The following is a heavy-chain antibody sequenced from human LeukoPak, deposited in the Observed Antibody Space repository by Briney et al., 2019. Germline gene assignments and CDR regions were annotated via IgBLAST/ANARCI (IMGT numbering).Heavy chain of an antibody. CDR2: INWNGGIT. CDR1: GFTFDDYG. CDR3: ARSHYYYYMDV. V-gene: IGHV3-20*04. Sequence: GGSLRLSCAASGFTFDDYGMSWVRQAPGKGPEWVSGINWNGGITGYADSVKSRFTITRDNAKNSLYLKMNSLSAEDTALYYCARSHYYYYMDVWGKGTTVTVSS. J-gene: IGHJ6*03.